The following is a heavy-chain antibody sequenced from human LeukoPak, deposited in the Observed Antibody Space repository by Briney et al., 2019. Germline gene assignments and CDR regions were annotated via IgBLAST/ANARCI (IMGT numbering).Heavy chain of an antibody. V-gene: IGHV4-61*02. Sequence: PSQTLSLTCTVSGGSISSGSYYWSWIRQPAGKGLEWIGRIYTSGSTNYSPSLKSRVTMSLDTSKNQFSLKLTSVTAADTAVYYCARDRPLLSGWSWFDPWGQGTLVTVYS. D-gene: IGHD6-19*01. CDR1: GGSISSGSYY. CDR2: IYTSGST. J-gene: IGHJ5*02. CDR3: ARDRPLLSGWSWFDP.